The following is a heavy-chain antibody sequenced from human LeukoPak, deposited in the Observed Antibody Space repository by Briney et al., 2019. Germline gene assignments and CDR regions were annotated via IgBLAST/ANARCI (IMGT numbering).Heavy chain of an antibody. V-gene: IGHV1-2*04. Sequence: ASVKASCKASGYTFTGYYMHWVRQAPGQGLEWMGWINPNSGGTNYAQKFQGWVTMTRDTSISTAYMELSRLRSDDTAVYYCARGQELGYCSSTSCSNLYYFDYWGQGTLVTVSS. J-gene: IGHJ4*02. CDR1: GYTFTGYY. CDR3: ARGQELGYCSSTSCSNLYYFDY. CDR2: INPNSGGT. D-gene: IGHD2-2*01.